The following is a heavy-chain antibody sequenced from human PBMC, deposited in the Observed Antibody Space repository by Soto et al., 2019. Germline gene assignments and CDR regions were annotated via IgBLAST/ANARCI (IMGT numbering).Heavy chain of an antibody. CDR1: GFTFASSA. D-gene: IGHD3-22*01. V-gene: IGHV1-58*01. CDR3: AADNGAIYDSSGYDDY. Sequence: ASVKVSCKASGFTFASSAVHWVRQARGQRLEWIGWIVVGSGNTNYAQKFQERVTITRDMSTSTAYMELSSLRSEDTAVYYCAADNGAIYDSSGYDDYWGQGTLLTVSS. CDR2: IVVGSGNT. J-gene: IGHJ4*02.